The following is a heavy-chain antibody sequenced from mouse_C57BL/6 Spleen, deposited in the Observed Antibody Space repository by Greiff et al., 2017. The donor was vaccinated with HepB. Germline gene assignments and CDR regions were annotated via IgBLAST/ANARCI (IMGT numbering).Heavy chain of an antibody. J-gene: IGHJ4*01. V-gene: IGHV1-59*01. CDR1: GYTFTSYW. CDR3: AREGVYYYGSSGNYAMDY. D-gene: IGHD1-1*01. CDR2: IDPSDSYT. Sequence: VQLQQPGAELVRPGTSVKLSCKASGYTFTSYWMHWVKQRPGQGLEWIGVIDPSDSYTNYNQKFKGKATLTVDTSSSTAYMQLSSLTSEDSAVYYCAREGVYYYGSSGNYAMDYWGQGTSVTVSS.